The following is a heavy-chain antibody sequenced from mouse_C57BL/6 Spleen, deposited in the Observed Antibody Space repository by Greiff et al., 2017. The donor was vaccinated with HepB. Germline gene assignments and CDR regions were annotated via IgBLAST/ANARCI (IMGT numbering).Heavy chain of an antibody. CDR2: ISYDGSN. V-gene: IGHV3-6*01. CDR1: GYSITSGYY. J-gene: IGHJ2*01. CDR3: ARDEVGPFDY. D-gene: IGHD1-1*02. Sequence: EVQVVESGPGLVKPSQSLSLTCSVTGYSITSGYYWNWIRQFPGNKLEWMGYISYDGSNNYNPSLKNRISITRDTSKNQFFLKLNSVTTEDTATYYCARDEVGPFDYWGQGTTLTVSS.